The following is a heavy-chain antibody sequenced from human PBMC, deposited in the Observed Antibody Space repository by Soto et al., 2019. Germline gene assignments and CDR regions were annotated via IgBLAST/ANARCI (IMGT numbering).Heavy chain of an antibody. CDR2: IWYDGSNK. J-gene: IGHJ4*02. Sequence: GGSLRLSCAASGFTFSSYGMHWVRQAPGKGLEWVAVIWYDGSNKYYADSVKGRFTISRDNSKNTLYLQMNSLRAEDTAVYYCARGYYDSSGYYGMDYFDYWGQGTLVTVSS. D-gene: IGHD3-22*01. CDR1: GFTFSSYG. V-gene: IGHV3-33*01. CDR3: ARGYYDSSGYYGMDYFDY.